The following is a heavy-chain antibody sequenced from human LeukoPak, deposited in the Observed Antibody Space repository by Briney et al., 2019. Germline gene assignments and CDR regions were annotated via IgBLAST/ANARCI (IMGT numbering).Heavy chain of an antibody. V-gene: IGHV4-34*01. J-gene: IGHJ4*02. CDR3: ARDDGIAARPFDY. CDR1: GGSFSGYY. D-gene: IGHD6-6*01. Sequence: SETLSLTCAVYGGSFSGYYWSWIRQPPGKGLEWIGEINHSGSSNYNPSLKSRVTISVDTSKNQFSLKLSSVTAADTAVYYCARDDGIAARPFDYWGQGTLVTISS. CDR2: INHSGSS.